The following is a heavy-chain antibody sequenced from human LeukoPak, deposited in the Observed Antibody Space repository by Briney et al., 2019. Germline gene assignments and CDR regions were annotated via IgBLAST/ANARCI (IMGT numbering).Heavy chain of an antibody. Sequence: SETLSLTCTVSGGSISSSSYYWGWIRQPPGKGLEWIGSIYYSGSTYYNPSLKSRVTISVDTSKNQFSLKLSSVTAADTAVYYCARDPYPPTGDYWGQGTLVTVSS. J-gene: IGHJ4*02. V-gene: IGHV4-39*07. CDR1: GGSISSSSYY. CDR3: ARDPYPPTGDY. D-gene: IGHD3-9*01. CDR2: IYYSGST.